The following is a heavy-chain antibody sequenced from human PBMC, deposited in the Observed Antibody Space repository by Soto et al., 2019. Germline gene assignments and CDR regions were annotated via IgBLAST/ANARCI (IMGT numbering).Heavy chain of an antibody. D-gene: IGHD1-26*01. V-gene: IGHV3-23*01. CDR1: GFTFSSYA. Sequence: GGSLRLSCAASGFTFSSYAMSWVRQAPGKGLEWVSAISGSGGSTYYADSVKGRFTISRDNSKNTLYPQMNSLRAEDTAVYYCAKDPVVGTRRAFDSWGQGTMVTVSS. CDR3: AKDPVVGTRRAFDS. CDR2: ISGSGGST. J-gene: IGHJ3*02.